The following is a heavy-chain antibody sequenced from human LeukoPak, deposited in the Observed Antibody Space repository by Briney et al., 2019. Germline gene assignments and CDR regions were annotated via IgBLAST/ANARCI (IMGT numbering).Heavy chain of an antibody. J-gene: IGHJ4*02. D-gene: IGHD1-7*01. CDR3: AKREQGTTGRFFDY. CDR2: ISEGGGNT. CDR1: GFTFTNYA. V-gene: IGHV3-23*01. Sequence: GGSLRLSCAASGFTFTNYAMTWVRQAPGKGLEWVSGISEGGGNTYYADSVKGRFTISRDHSKNTLYLQMNSLRAEDTALYYCAKREQGTTGRFFDYWGQGTLVTDSS.